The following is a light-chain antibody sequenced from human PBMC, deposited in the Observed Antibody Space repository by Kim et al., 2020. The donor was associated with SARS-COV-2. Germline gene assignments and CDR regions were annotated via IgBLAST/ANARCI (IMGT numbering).Light chain of an antibody. CDR2: DVT. CDR3: SSYTSSSIHYV. CDR1: SSDVGGYNS. V-gene: IGLV2-14*03. Sequence: QSITIACTGTSSDVGGYNSVSWYQQHPGKAPKLMIYDVTNRPSGVSNRFSGSKSGNTASLTISGLQADDEADYYCSSYTSSSIHYVFGTGTKVTVL. J-gene: IGLJ1*01.